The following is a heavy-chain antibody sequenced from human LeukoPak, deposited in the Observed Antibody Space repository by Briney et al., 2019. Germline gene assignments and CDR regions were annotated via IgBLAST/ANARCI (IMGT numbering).Heavy chain of an antibody. CDR1: GFSLSGYW. D-gene: IGHD2-8*02. V-gene: IGHV3-74*03. CDR2: ISPEGNGT. CDR3: TRVQAGRSGLMDV. J-gene: IGHJ6*02. Sequence: RGSLRLSCAASGFSLSGYWMHWVRQAPGKGLVWVSRISPEGNGTTYAEAVKGRFTISRDTAKNTVDLQMNSLRDEDAAVYHCTRVQAGRSGLMDVWGRGTTVTV.